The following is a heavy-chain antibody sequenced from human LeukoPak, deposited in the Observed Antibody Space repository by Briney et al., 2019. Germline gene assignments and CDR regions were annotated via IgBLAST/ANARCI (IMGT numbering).Heavy chain of an antibody. CDR3: ARVRISSSWYTGLGY. CDR1: GLTFSSHW. J-gene: IGHJ4*02. D-gene: IGHD6-13*01. CDR2: ISYDGSNK. Sequence: PGGSLRLSCAASGLTFSSHWMHWVRQAPGKGLEWVAVISYDGSNKYYADSVKGRFTISRDNSKNTLYLQMNSLRAEDTAVYYCARVRISSSWYTGLGYWGQGTLVTVSS. V-gene: IGHV3-30-3*01.